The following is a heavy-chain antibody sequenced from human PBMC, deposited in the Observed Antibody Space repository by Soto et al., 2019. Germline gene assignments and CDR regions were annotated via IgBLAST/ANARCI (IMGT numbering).Heavy chain of an antibody. CDR1: GFTFRDYY. V-gene: IGHV3-11*01. CDR3: ARRGPLNNIEGVPDYFGLDV. D-gene: IGHD1-26*01. Sequence: QEQLVESGGGLVKPGGSLRLSCEASGFTFRDYYMSWIRQAPGKGLEWISYISSGGSSKFYTESVKGRFTISRDIAKNSLYLQMDGLRVEDTGVYFCARRGPLNNIEGVPDYFGLDVWGQGTTVTVSS. CDR2: ISSGGSSK. J-gene: IGHJ6*02.